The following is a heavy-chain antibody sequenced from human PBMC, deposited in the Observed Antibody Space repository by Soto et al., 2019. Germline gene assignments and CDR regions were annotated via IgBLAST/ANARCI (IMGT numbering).Heavy chain of an antibody. CDR1: GTTFSSYA. V-gene: IGHV3-23*01. D-gene: IGHD3-10*01. Sequence: TGGSLRLSSAASGTTFSSYAMSWVRQAPGKGLEWVSAISGSGGSTYYADSVKGRFTISRDNSKNTLYLQMNSLRAEDTAVYYCAKVPATPLLLWFGAFDYWGQGTLVTVSS. CDR3: AKVPATPLLLWFGAFDY. CDR2: ISGSGGST. J-gene: IGHJ4*02.